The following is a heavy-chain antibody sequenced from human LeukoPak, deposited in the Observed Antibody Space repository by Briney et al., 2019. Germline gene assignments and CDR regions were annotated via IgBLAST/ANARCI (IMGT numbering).Heavy chain of an antibody. CDR3: ARDLSAAYDF. Sequence: GGSLRLSCVGSGFTFSRYWLNWVRQAPGKGLEWVARLVYDERNDYANSVKGRFTISRDNSKNTLYLQMDNLRVDDTAVYYCARDLSAAYDFWGQGILVTVSS. V-gene: IGHV3-33*07. CDR1: GFTFSRYW. D-gene: IGHD2-21*01. CDR2: LVYDERN. J-gene: IGHJ4*02.